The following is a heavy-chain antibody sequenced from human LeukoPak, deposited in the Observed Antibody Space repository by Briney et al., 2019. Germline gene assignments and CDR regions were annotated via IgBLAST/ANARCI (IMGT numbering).Heavy chain of an antibody. V-gene: IGHV3-73*01. CDR3: TTEPPMDFFVVLPA. J-gene: IGHJ5*02. Sequence: GGSLRLSCTASGFTFSGSAMHWVRQASGKGLEWVGRIRSKANSYATVYAASVKGRFTISRDDSKNTAYLQMNSLKTEDTAVYYCTTEPPMDFFVVLPAWGQGTLVTVSS. CDR2: IRSKANSYAT. CDR1: GFTFSGSA. D-gene: IGHD2-2*01.